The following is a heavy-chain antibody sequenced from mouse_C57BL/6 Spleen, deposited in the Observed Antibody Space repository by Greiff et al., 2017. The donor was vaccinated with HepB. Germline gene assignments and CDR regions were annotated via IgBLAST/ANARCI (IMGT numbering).Heavy chain of an antibody. CDR2: IDPSDSYT. CDR3: ARRDYDRLFAY. D-gene: IGHD2-4*01. Sequence: QVQLQQPGAELVKPGASVKLSCKASGYTFTSYWMQWVKQRPGQGLEWIGEIDPSDSYTNYNQKFKGKATLTVDTSSSTAYMQLSSLTSEDSAVYYCARRDYDRLFAYGGQGTLVTVSA. CDR1: GYTFTSYW. V-gene: IGHV1-50*01. J-gene: IGHJ3*01.